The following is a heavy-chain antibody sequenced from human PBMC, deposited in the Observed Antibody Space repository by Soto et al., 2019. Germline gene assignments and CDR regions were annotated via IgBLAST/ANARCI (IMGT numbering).Heavy chain of an antibody. Sequence: QVQLVESGGGVVQAGRSLRLSCVASGFTFSSYGMHWVRQAPGKGLEWVAVISYDGSNKYYADSVKGRFTISRDNSKNTLYLHMNSLRAEDTAVYYGAKANDYGRYYYYGLDVWGQGTTVTVSS. V-gene: IGHV3-30*18. CDR3: AKANDYGRYYYYGLDV. CDR1: GFTFSSYG. J-gene: IGHJ6*02. D-gene: IGHD4-17*01. CDR2: ISYDGSNK.